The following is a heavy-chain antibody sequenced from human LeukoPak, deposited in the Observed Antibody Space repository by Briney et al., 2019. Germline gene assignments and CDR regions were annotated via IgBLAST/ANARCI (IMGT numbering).Heavy chain of an antibody. Sequence: ASVKVSCKASGGTFSSYAISWVRQAPGQGLEWMGGIIPIFGTANYAQRFQGRVTITADESTSTAYMELSSLRSEDTAVYYCARDLRGPRSYGYGYWGQGILVTVSS. D-gene: IGHD5-18*01. CDR2: IIPIFGTA. CDR1: GGTFSSYA. V-gene: IGHV1-69*13. CDR3: ARDLRGPRSYGYGY. J-gene: IGHJ4*02.